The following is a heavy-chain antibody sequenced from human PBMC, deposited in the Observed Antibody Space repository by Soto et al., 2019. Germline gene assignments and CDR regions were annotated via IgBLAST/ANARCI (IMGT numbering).Heavy chain of an antibody. CDR1: GGTFSSYA. CDR3: AINLYYYDSSGSFDY. V-gene: IGHV1-69*13. Sequence: VASVKVSCKASGGTFSSYAISWVRQAPGQGLEWMGGIIPIFGTANYAQKFQGRVAITADESTSTAYMELSSLRSEDTAVYYCAINLYYYDSSGSFDYWGQGTLVTVSS. J-gene: IGHJ4*02. CDR2: IIPIFGTA. D-gene: IGHD3-22*01.